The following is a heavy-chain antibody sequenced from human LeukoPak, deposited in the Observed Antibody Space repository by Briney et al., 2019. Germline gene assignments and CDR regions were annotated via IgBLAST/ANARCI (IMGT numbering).Heavy chain of an antibody. CDR1: GGSISSYY. J-gene: IGHJ4*02. CDR3: ARGRPEWGYPKLDY. D-gene: IGHD3-3*01. CDR2: IYYSGST. V-gene: IGHV4-59*01. Sequence: SETLSLTCTVSGGSISSYYWSWIRQPPGKGLEWIGYIYYSGSTNYNPSPKSRVTISVDTSKNQFSLKLSSVTAADTAVYYCARGRPEWGYPKLDYWGQGTLVTVSS.